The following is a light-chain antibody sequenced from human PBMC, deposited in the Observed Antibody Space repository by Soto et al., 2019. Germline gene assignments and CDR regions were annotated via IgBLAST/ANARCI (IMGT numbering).Light chain of an antibody. J-gene: IGLJ3*02. V-gene: IGLV2-14*01. Sequence: QSALTQSASVSGSPGQSITISCTGTSSDVGGYNYVSWYQQHPGKAPKLMIYDVSNRPSGVSNRFSGSKSGNTASLTISGLKAEDEADYYCSSYTSSSTLVFGGGTQLTVL. CDR2: DVS. CDR1: SSDVGGYNY. CDR3: SSYTSSSTLV.